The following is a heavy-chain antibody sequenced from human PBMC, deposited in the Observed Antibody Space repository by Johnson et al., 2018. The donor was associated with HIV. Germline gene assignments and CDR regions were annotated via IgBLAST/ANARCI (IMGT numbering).Heavy chain of an antibody. D-gene: IGHD2/OR15-2a*01. CDR1: GFTFSNCA. CDR2: ISYDGNNN. V-gene: IGHV3-30*18. J-gene: IGHJ3*02. CDR3: AKDKFLKGIIGNAFDI. Sequence: QVQLVESGGGLVQPGGSLRLSCAASGFTFSNCAMHWVRQAPGKGLEWVAVISYDGNNNYYADSVKGRFIISRDNSTNTLFLQMNSLRVEDTAVYYCAKDKFLKGIIGNAFDIWGQGTVVTVSS.